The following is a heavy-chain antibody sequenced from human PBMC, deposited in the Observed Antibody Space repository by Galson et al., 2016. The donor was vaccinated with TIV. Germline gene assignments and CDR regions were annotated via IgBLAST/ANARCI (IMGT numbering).Heavy chain of an antibody. D-gene: IGHD3-10*02. CDR1: GFTFSSYG. J-gene: IGHJ4*02. CDR3: ARVFASYNFDY. V-gene: IGHV3-30*04. CDR2: ISYDGSDI. Sequence: SLRLSCAAPGFTFSSYGLHWVRQAPGKGLEWVAFISYDGSDINYADSVKGRFTISRDKSKNTLYLQLNSLRPEDTAVYSCARVFASYNFDYWGQGTLVTVSS.